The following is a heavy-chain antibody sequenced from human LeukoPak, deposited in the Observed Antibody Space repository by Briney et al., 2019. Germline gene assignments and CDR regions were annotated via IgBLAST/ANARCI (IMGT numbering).Heavy chain of an antibody. V-gene: IGHV4-30-4*01. CDR1: GGSISSGDYY. D-gene: IGHD3-9*01. CDR3: ARGGVLFYDMSVSGYYPRFFDY. Sequence: MTSQTLSLTCTVSGGSISSGDYYWSWMRQPPGKGMEWIGYIYYSGSTYYSPALKSRVTISVDTSKNQFSLKLSSVTAADTAVYYCARGGVLFYDMSVSGYYPRFFDYWGQGTLVTVSS. J-gene: IGHJ4*02. CDR2: IYYSGST.